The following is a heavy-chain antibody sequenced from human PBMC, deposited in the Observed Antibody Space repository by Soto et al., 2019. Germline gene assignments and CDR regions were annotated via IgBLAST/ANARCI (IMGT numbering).Heavy chain of an antibody. D-gene: IGHD3-22*01. J-gene: IGHJ4*02. Sequence: GGSLRLSCAASGFTFSSYEMNWVRQAPGKGLEWVSHITSRSDTIYYADSVKGRFTISRDNAESSLYLQMNSLRAEDTAVYYCARSSGHYRPFDSWGQGTLVTVS. CDR2: ITSRSDTI. CDR3: ARSSGHYRPFDS. V-gene: IGHV3-48*03. CDR1: GFTFSSYE.